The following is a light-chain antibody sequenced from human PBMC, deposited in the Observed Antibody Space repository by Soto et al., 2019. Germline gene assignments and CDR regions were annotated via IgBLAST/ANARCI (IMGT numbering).Light chain of an antibody. CDR3: QQRSNWAWT. V-gene: IGKV3-11*01. CDR1: QSVSGN. CDR2: DTS. Sequence: EIVMTQSPATLSLSPGERATLSCRASQSVSGNLAWYQQKPGQAPRLLIYDTSTRATDIPARFSGSGSGTDFTLTISSLEPEDFAVYYCQQRSNWAWTFGQGTKVDIK. J-gene: IGKJ1*01.